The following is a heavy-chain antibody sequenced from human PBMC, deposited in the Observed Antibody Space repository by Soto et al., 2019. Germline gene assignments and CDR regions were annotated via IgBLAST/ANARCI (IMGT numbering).Heavy chain of an antibody. D-gene: IGHD1-26*01. Sequence: QVQLVESGGGVVQPGRSLRLSCAASGFTFSSYGMHWVRQAPGKGLEWVAVIWYDGSNKYYADSVKGRFTISRDNSKNTLYLQMNSLRAEDTAVYYCAREGSGSWIFDYWGQGTLVTVSS. J-gene: IGHJ4*02. CDR1: GFTFSSYG. CDR3: AREGSGSWIFDY. CDR2: IWYDGSNK. V-gene: IGHV3-33*01.